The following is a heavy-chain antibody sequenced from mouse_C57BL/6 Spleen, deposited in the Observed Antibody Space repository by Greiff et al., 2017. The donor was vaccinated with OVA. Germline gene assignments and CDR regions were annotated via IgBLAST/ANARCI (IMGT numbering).Heavy chain of an antibody. D-gene: IGHD2-2*01. Sequence: EVQLQQSGPGLVKPSQSLSLTCSVTGYSITSGYYWNWTRQPPGNQLEWMGYISYDGSNNYNPSLKNRNSITRDTSKNQFFLKLNSVTTEDTASEDCARETMVTTGGSDYWGQGTTLTVSS. CDR2: ISYDGSN. J-gene: IGHJ2*01. CDR1: GYSITSGYY. CDR3: ARETMVTTGGSDY. V-gene: IGHV3-6*01.